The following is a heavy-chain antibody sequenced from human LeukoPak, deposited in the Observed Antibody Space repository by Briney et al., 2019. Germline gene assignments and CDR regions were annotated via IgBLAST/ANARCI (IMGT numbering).Heavy chain of an antibody. CDR3: ARARSIAARPDRRRYNWFDP. J-gene: IGHJ5*02. CDR1: GGSISSSSYY. Sequence: PSETLSLTCTVSGGSISSSSYYWDWIRQPPGKGLEWIGAIYYSGNTNYNPSLKSRVTISVDTSKNQFSLKLSSVTAADTAVYYCARARSIAARPDRRRYNWFDPWGQGTLVTVSS. D-gene: IGHD6-6*01. V-gene: IGHV4-39*01. CDR2: IYYSGNT.